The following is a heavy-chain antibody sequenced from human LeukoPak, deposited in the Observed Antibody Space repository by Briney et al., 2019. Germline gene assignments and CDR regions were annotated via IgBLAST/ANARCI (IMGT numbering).Heavy chain of an antibody. CDR3: ARAYYYVPDAFDI. D-gene: IGHD3-10*02. CDR2: ISSSGSTI. V-gene: IGHV3-11*01. CDR1: GFTFSDYY. Sequence: GGSLRLSCAASGFTFSDYYMSWIRQAPGKGLEWVSYISSSGSTIYYADSVKGRFTISRDNAKNSLYLQMNSLRAEDTAVYYCARAYYYVPDAFDIWGQGTMVTVSS. J-gene: IGHJ3*02.